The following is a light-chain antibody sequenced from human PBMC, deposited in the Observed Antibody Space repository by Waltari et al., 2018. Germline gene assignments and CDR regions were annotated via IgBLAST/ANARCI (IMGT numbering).Light chain of an antibody. J-gene: IGLJ2*01. CDR1: NSYFGGYKS. CDR2: DVS. CDR3: CSYTSSGTLV. Sequence: QSALTHPASVSGSPGQSTTTSCTGTNSYFGGYKSVPWYQHNPGKAPKLMIYDVSSRPSGVSYRFSGSKSGSTASLTISGLQAEDEADYFCCSYTSSGTLVFGGGTKLTVL. V-gene: IGLV2-14*03.